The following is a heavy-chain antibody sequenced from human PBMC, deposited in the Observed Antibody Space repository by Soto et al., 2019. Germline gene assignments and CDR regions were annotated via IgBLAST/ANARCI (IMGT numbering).Heavy chain of an antibody. CDR3: ARDGNYYGSGSYYSTRYYFDY. D-gene: IGHD3-10*01. Sequence: ASVKVSCKASGGTFSSYTISWVRQAPGQGLEWMGRIIPILGIANYAQKFQGRVTITADKSTSTAYMELSSLRSEDTAVYYCARDGNYYGSGSYYSTRYYFDYWGQGTLVTVSS. J-gene: IGHJ4*02. CDR2: IIPILGIA. CDR1: GGTFSSYT. V-gene: IGHV1-69*04.